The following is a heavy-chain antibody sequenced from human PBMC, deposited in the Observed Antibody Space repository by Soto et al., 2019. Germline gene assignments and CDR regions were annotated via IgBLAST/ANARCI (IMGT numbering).Heavy chain of an antibody. CDR2: IWYDGSNK. CDR3: ARAQYTGSYFDACDV. CDR1: GFSFSSYG. D-gene: IGHD1-26*01. V-gene: IGHV3-33*03. J-gene: IGHJ3*01. Sequence: GGSLRLSCAASGFSFSSYGMHWVRQAPGKGLDWVAVIWYDGSNKYYVESVKGRFTISRDNSKNTLYVQMNSLTVEDTAVYYWARAQYTGSYFDACDVWAKGQWSPSPQ.